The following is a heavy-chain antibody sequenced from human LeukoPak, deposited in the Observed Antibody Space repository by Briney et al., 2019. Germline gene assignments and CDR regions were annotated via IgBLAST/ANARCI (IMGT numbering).Heavy chain of an antibody. CDR1: GGTFSSYA. J-gene: IGHJ3*02. Sequence: SVKVSCKASGGTFSSYAISWVRQAPGQGLEWMGGIIPIFGTANYAQKFQGRVTITTDESTSTAYMELSSLRSEDTAVYYCARERAAAHTEYHAFDIWGQGTMVTVSS. D-gene: IGHD6-13*01. CDR2: IIPIFGTA. V-gene: IGHV1-69*05. CDR3: ARERAAAHTEYHAFDI.